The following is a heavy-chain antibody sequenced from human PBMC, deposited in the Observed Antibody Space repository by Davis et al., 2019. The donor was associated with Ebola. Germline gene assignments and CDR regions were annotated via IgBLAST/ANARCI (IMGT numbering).Heavy chain of an antibody. CDR2: IYYIGTT. CDR1: GGSINDGNYY. V-gene: IGHV4-30-4*01. J-gene: IGHJ4*02. D-gene: IGHD2-21*01. CDR3: ARLWISYSYFDY. Sequence: PSETLSLTCTVSGGSINDGNYYWIWVRQTPGKGLEWIGHIYYIGTTHYNPSLESRLTISLDTSKNQFSLRLNSLTATDTAVYYCARLWISYSYFDYWGQGTLVPVSS.